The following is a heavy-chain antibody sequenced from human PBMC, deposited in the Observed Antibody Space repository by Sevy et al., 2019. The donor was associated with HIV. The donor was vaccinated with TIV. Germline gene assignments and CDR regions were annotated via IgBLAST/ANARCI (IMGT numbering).Heavy chain of an antibody. J-gene: IGHJ4*02. CDR3: AREAAPYYYNPRTSFTQYFDY. CDR1: GGTLSSYA. CDR2: VIPMFARI. V-gene: IGHV1-69*04. D-gene: IGHD3-10*01. Sequence: ASVNVSCKASGGTLSSYAMHWVRQAPGQGLEWMGSVIPMFARINYAQKFQGRVTIGADKSTNTAYMELSSLRSEDTGIYYCAREAAPYYYNPRTSFTQYFDYWGQGTLVTVSS.